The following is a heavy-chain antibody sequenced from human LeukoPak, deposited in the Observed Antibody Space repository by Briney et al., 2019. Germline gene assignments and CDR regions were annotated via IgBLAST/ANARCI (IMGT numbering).Heavy chain of an antibody. CDR1: GFIFSSFG. CDR3: AKQMVERPHYYYMDV. CDR2: IQDDESNK. Sequence: TGGPLRLSCAASGFIFSSFGMHWLRQAPGKGLEWVAFIQDDESNKFYADSVKGRFTISRDNSKNTLFLQMNSLRPEDTALYYCAKQMVERPHYYYMDVWGKGTTVTVSS. D-gene: IGHD2-15*01. J-gene: IGHJ6*03. V-gene: IGHV3-30*02.